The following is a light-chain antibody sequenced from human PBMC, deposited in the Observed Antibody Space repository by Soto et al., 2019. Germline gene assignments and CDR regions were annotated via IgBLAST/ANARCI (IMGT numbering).Light chain of an antibody. CDR3: FSYTSGNTRV. V-gene: IGLV2-14*01. CDR1: STDVGGYNY. CDR2: EVS. J-gene: IGLJ1*01. Sequence: QSVLTQPASVSGSPGQSITISCSGSSTDVGGYNYVSWYQHLPDEAPKLLIYEVSNRPSGISTRFSGTKSGNTASLTISGLQAEDEADYYCFSYTSGNTRVFGTGTKVT.